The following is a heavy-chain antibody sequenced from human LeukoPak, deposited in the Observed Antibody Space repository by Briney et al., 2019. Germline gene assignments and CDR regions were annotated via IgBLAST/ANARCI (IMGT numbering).Heavy chain of an antibody. Sequence: SETLSLTCTVSGGSISSSSYYWGWIRQPPGKGLEWIGSIYYSGSTSYNPSLKGRVTISVDTSKNQFSLKVSSVTAADTAVYYCARYGRFGELLSPSYYMDVWGKGTTVTISS. V-gene: IGHV4-39*01. J-gene: IGHJ6*03. D-gene: IGHD3-10*01. CDR1: GGSISSSSYY. CDR2: IYYSGST. CDR3: ARYGRFGELLSPSYYMDV.